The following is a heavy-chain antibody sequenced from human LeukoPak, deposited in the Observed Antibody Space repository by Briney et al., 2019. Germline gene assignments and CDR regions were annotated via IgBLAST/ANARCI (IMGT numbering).Heavy chain of an antibody. D-gene: IGHD1-26*01. V-gene: IGHV5-51*01. Sequence: GASLKISGEGSGSWFTSYWIGWLRQMPGKGLEWMGVIYPGDSDTIYSPSFQGQVTISVDKSMRTAYLQWSSLKASDTAIYYCARHLRVGRIAPFDFWGQGTLVTVSS. CDR3: ARHLRVGRIAPFDF. J-gene: IGHJ4*02. CDR2: IYPGDSDT. CDR1: GSWFTSYW.